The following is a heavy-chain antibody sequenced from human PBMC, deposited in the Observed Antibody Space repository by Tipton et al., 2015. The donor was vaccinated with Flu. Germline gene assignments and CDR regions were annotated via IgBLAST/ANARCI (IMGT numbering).Heavy chain of an antibody. CDR2: ISYDGSNQ. CDR3: ARDSDYGSGSYWIDY. CDR1: GFTFSNYG. J-gene: IGHJ4*02. D-gene: IGHD3-10*01. Sequence: SLRLSCAASGFTFSNYGMLWVRQAPGKGLEWVTTISYDGSNQYYADSVKGRFTISRDNSKNMVYLQMNSLRAEDTAVYYCARDSDYGSGSYWIDYWGQGTLVIVSS. V-gene: IGHV3-30*13.